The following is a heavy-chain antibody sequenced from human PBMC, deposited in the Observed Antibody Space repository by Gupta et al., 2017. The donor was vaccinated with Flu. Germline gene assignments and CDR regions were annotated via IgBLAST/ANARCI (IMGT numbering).Heavy chain of an antibody. D-gene: IGHD1/OR15-1a*01. CDR3: AHRVYYSGNWYNGAFDH. CDR2: IYWDDNK. Sequence: QITLNESGPTRVKPTQPLTLTCTFSGFSLSTSGVGVGWVRQSPGKALESLSLIYWDDNKRYTPSLKTRLTITKATSKNQVVLSMTIMDPVDTATYYCAHRVYYSGNWYNGAFDHWGQGILITVSS. V-gene: IGHV2-5*02. CDR1: GFSLSTSGVG. J-gene: IGHJ4*02.